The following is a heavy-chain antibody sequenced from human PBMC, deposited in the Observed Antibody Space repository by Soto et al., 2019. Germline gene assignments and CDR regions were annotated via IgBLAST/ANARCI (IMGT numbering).Heavy chain of an antibody. V-gene: IGHV3-48*03. J-gene: IGHJ5*01. CDR1: GVNFRMYE. Sequence: GAVRLSCQASGVNFRMYEMHWVRKAPGKGLEWVSYISSSGLTTYYADFAERRFTISRDNAKDSLYLHLNSLRVGDTAVYYCARYGTRGDWWGLGTQVTVSS. CDR3: ARYGTRGDW. CDR2: ISSSGLTT. D-gene: IGHD3-10*01.